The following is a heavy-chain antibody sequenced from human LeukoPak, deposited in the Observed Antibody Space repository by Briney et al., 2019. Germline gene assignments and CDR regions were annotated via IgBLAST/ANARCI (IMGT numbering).Heavy chain of an antibody. CDR2: ISYDGSNK. J-gene: IGHJ4*02. CDR1: GFTFSNYW. Sequence: GGSLRLSCAASGFTFSNYWMTWVRQAPGKGLEWVAVISYDGSNKYYADSVKGRFTISRDNSKNTLYLQMNSLRAEDTAVYYCAKEKGYSYGYWYFDYGGQGTLVTVSS. D-gene: IGHD5-18*01. V-gene: IGHV3-30*18. CDR3: AKEKGYSYGYWYFDY.